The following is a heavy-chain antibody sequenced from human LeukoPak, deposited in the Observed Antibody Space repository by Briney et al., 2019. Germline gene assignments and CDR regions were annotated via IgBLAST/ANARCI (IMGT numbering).Heavy chain of an antibody. D-gene: IGHD6-13*01. CDR2: INHSGST. J-gene: IGHJ4*02. V-gene: IGHV4-34*01. CDR3: ARGRGCSSSWYDY. CDR1: GGSFSGYY. Sequence: PSETLSLTCAVCGGSFSGYYWSWIRQPPGKGLEWIGEINHSGSTNYNPSLKSRVTISVDTSKNQFSLKLSSVTAADTAVYYCARGRGCSSSWYDYWGQGTLVTVSS.